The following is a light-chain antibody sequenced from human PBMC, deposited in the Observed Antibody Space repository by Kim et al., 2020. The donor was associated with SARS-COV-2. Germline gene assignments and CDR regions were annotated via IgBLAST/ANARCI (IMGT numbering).Light chain of an antibody. V-gene: IGKV1-17*03. J-gene: IGKJ4*01. Sequence: ASVGDSVIISCRASQGISNNLVWFQQKPGKVPKRLMYAASSLQSGVPSRFSGSGSGTEFTLTISSLQPEDFSTYYCLQYNSYPLTFGGGTKVDIK. CDR3: LQYNSYPLT. CDR2: AAS. CDR1: QGISNN.